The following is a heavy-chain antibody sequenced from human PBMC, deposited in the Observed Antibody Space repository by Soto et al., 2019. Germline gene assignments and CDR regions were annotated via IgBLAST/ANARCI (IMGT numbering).Heavy chain of an antibody. V-gene: IGHV3-23*01. D-gene: IGHD2-15*01. Sequence: GGSLRLSCAASGFTFSSYAMSWVRQAPGKGLEWVSAISGSGGSTYYADSVKGRFTISRDNSKNTLYLQMNSLRAEDTAVYYCAKEETDIVVVVAATFDYWGQGTLVTVSS. CDR3: AKEETDIVVVVAATFDY. CDR2: ISGSGGST. CDR1: GFTFSSYA. J-gene: IGHJ4*02.